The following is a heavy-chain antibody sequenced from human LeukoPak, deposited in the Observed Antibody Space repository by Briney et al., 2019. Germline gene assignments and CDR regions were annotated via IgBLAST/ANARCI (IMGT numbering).Heavy chain of an antibody. D-gene: IGHD1-26*01. Sequence: GGSLRLSCAASGFTFSTYAMHWVRQAPGKGLEWVAVISYDGSNKYYADSVKGRFTISRDNSTNTLYLQMNSLRADDTAVYYCARDGTHSGSASFDYWGQGTLVTVSS. CDR2: ISYDGSNK. CDR1: GFTFSTYA. V-gene: IGHV3-30*01. J-gene: IGHJ4*02. CDR3: ARDGTHSGSASFDY.